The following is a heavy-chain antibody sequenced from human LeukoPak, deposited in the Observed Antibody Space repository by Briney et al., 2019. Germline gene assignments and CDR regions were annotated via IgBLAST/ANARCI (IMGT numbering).Heavy chain of an antibody. V-gene: IGHV4-59*01. Sequence: KPSETLSHTCSVSGGSISSYYWSWIRQPPGKGLEWIGYIYSSGSTYYNPSLKSRVTISVDTSENQLSLRLNSVTAADTALYYCARAHTSSWYMDYWGQGTLVTVSS. D-gene: IGHD6-13*01. CDR2: IYSSGST. J-gene: IGHJ4*02. CDR3: ARAHTSSWYMDY. CDR1: GGSISSYY.